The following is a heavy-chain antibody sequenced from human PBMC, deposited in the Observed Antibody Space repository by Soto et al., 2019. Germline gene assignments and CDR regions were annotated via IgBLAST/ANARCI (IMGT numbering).Heavy chain of an antibody. J-gene: IGHJ4*02. CDR1: GFTFSGSA. D-gene: IGHD2-15*01. Sequence: GGSLRLSCAASGFTFSGSAMHWVRQASGKGLEWVGRIRSKANSYATAYAASVKGRFTISRDDSKNTAYLQMNSLRAEDTAVYYCARDLVVVAATSHYFDYWGQGTLVTVSS. CDR2: IRSKANSYAT. V-gene: IGHV3-73*01. CDR3: ARDLVVVAATSHYFDY.